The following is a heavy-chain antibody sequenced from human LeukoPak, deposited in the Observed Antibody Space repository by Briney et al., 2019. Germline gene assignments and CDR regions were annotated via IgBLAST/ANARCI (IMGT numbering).Heavy chain of an antibody. CDR2: IYPGDSDT. Sequence: GESLKISCEGSGYSFTSYWIGWVRQMPGKGLEWMGIIYPGDSDTRYSPSFQGQVTISADKSINTAYLQWSSLKASDTAMYYCASRPALGTFGFDYYYYMDVWGKGTTVTVSS. CDR1: GYSFTSYW. D-gene: IGHD6-13*01. V-gene: IGHV5-51*01. J-gene: IGHJ6*03. CDR3: ASRPALGTFGFDYYYYMDV.